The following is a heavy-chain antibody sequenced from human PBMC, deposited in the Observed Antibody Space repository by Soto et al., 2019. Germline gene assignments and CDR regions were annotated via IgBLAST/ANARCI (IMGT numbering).Heavy chain of an antibody. Sequence: GESLKISCKASGYSFTNYWIARVRQMPGKGLEWMGIIYPGDSDTRYSPSFQGQVTISADKSISTAYLQWSSLKASDTAMYYCARSFPYSYGQLLDYWGRGTLVTVSS. V-gene: IGHV5-51*01. CDR2: IYPGDSDT. D-gene: IGHD5-18*01. J-gene: IGHJ4*02. CDR1: GYSFTNYW. CDR3: ARSFPYSYGQLLDY.